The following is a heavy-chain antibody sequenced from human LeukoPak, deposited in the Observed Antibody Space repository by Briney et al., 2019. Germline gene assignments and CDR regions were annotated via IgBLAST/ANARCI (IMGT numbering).Heavy chain of an antibody. D-gene: IGHD3-10*01. CDR1: GYTFTSYD. CDR2: MSPNSGNT. V-gene: IGHV1-8*01. CDR3: ARVGRLYGSGSYYTY. J-gene: IGHJ4*02. Sequence: ASVKVSCKASGYTFTSYDINWVRQATGQGLEWMGWMSPNSGNTGYAQKFQGRVTMTRNTSISTAYMELSSLRSEDTAVYYCARVGRLYGSGSYYTYWGQGTLVTVSS.